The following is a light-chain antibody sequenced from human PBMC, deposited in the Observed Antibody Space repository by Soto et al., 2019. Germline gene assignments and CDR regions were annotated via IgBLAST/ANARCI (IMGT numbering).Light chain of an antibody. J-gene: IGLJ3*02. CDR2: GTD. V-gene: IGLV1-44*01. CDR1: SSNIGGNP. CDR3: AAFEDSLNGGV. Sequence: QSLLTQPPSASGTPGQRVTISCSGSSSNIGGNPVVWYQQLPGTAPKLFIYGTDQRPSGVPDRFSGSKSGTAASLAISGLQSEDEADYYGAAFEDSLNGGVFGGGTKLTVL.